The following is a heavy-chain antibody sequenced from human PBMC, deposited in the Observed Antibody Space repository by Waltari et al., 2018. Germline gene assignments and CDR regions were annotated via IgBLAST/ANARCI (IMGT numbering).Heavy chain of an antibody. CDR2: ISSSSSYI. V-gene: IGHV3-21*01. CDR3: ARERYYYDSSGFDY. Sequence: EVQLVESGGGLVKPGGSLRLSCAASGFTFSSYSMNWVRQAPGKGLEGVSSISSSSSYIYYADSVKGRFTISRDNAKNSLYLQMNSLRAEDTAVYYCARERYYYDSSGFDYWGQGTLVTVSS. J-gene: IGHJ4*02. D-gene: IGHD3-22*01. CDR1: GFTFSSYS.